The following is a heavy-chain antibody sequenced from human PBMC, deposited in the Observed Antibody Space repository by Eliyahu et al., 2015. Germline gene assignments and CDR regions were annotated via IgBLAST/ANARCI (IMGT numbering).Heavy chain of an antibody. CDR2: IRTKSNGYTA. V-gene: IGHV3-73*02. J-gene: IGHJ4*02. D-gene: IGHD6-19*01. CDR1: GFIFSATA. Sequence: EVRLVESGGALVQPGGXXXLXCAASGFIFSATAMHWVPXTPGKGLEWLXRIRTKSNGYTATYSASVKGRFTISRDDSAFTTFLDLSALTTEDTARYHCATDGSGWANWGQGTLVSVSS. CDR3: ATDGSGWAN.